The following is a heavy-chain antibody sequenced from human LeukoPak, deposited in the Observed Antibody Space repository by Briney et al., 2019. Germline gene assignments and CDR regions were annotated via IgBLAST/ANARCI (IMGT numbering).Heavy chain of an antibody. V-gene: IGHV4-34*01. J-gene: IGHJ4*02. CDR2: INHSGST. CDR1: GGSFSGYY. D-gene: IGHD6-19*01. Sequence: PSETLSLTCAVYGGSFSGYYWNWISQSPGKGLEWIGEINHSGSTNYNPSLKSRVTISVDTSKNQFSLKLSSVTAADTTVYYCARGFGRGWSTLVDYLGQGALVTVSS. CDR3: ARGFGRGWSTLVDY.